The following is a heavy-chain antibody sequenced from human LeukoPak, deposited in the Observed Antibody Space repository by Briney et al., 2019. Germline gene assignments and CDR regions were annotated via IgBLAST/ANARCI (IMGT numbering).Heavy chain of an antibody. V-gene: IGHV1-69*13. CDR1: GGTFSSYA. CDR2: IIPIFGTA. J-gene: IGHJ3*02. D-gene: IGHD3-22*01. CDR3: ARDQSSGYYYARVGVGFDI. Sequence: SVKVSCKASGGTFSSYAISWVRQAPGQGLEWMGGIIPIFGTANYAQKFQGRVTITADESTSTAYMELSSLRSEDTAVYYCARDQSSGYYYARVGVGFDIWGQGTMVTVFS.